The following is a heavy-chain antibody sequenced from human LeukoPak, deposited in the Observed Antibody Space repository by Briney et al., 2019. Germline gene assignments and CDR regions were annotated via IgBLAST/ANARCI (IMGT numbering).Heavy chain of an antibody. V-gene: IGHV3-21*01. CDR1: VFTFNRHA. Sequence: GGSLRLSCASSVFTFNRHAMTWVSQPPGKGREGVSSISRRSRYIYYTDSVKGRFTNSRDNAKISLYLQMNSLRAEDTAVYYCAREGGCSSTSCYFGPFYDAFDIWGQGTMVTVSS. CDR3: AREGGCSSTSCYFGPFYDAFDI. J-gene: IGHJ3*02. CDR2: ISRRSRYI. D-gene: IGHD2-2*01.